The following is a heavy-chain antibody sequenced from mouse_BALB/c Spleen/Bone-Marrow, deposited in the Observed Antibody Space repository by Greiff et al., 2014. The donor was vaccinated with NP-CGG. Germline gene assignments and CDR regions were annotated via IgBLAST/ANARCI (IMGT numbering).Heavy chain of an antibody. Sequence: VQLQEPGAELMKPGASVKISCKASGYTFKSSWIDWVNQRPGHGLEWIGKILPGSGTTHYNEKFKGKATLTADTSSNTAYMQLSSLTSEDSALYSCARGGYYSSISAYWGQGTLVTVSA. CDR1: GYTFKSSW. D-gene: IGHD1-1*01. V-gene: IGHV1-9*01. J-gene: IGHJ3*01. CDR2: ILPGSGTT. CDR3: ARGGYYSSISAY.